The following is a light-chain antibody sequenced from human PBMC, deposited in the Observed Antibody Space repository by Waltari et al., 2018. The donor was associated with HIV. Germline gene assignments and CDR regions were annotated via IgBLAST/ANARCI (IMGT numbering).Light chain of an antibody. J-gene: IGLJ3*02. CDR2: DVT. Sequence: SALTQPASVSGSPGQSITISCTGTSNDVGHYNLVSWYQQYPSKAPQLMIYDVTKRPSGVSDRFYGSKSGNTAVLTISGLHADDEADYFCCSCGGSQKLLFGGGTKLPGL. V-gene: IGLV2-23*02. CDR3: CSCGGSQKLL. CDR1: SNDVGHYNL.